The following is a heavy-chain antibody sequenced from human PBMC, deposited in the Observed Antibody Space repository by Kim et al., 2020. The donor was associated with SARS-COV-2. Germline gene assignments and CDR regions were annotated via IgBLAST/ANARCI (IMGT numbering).Heavy chain of an antibody. D-gene: IGHD2-15*01. CDR2: IRSKAYGGTT. CDR3: TRGRGYCSGGSCYKGIGY. CDR1: GFTFGDYA. Sequence: GGSLRLSCTASGFTFGDYAMSWVRQAPGKGLEWVGFIRSKAYGGTTEYAASVKGRFTISRDDSKSITYLQMNSLKTEYTAVYYCTRGRGYCSGGSCYKGIGYWGQGTLVTVSS. V-gene: IGHV3-49*04. J-gene: IGHJ4*02.